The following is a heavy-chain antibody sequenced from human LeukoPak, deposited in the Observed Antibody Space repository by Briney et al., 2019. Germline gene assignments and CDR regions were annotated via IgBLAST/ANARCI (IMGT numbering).Heavy chain of an antibody. CDR2: INCNGGST. V-gene: IGHV3-20*04. CDR1: GFTFDDYG. J-gene: IGHJ4*02. Sequence: PGGSLRLSCAASGFTFDDYGMSWVRQAPGKGLEWVSGINCNGGSTGYADSVKGRFTISRDNAKNSLYLQMNSLRAEDTALYYCARGADSSGWYPYFDYWGQGTLVTVSS. CDR3: ARGADSSGWYPYFDY. D-gene: IGHD6-19*01.